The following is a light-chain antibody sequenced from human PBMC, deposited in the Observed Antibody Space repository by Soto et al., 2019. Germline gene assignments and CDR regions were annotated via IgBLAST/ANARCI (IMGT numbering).Light chain of an antibody. CDR2: EVN. CDR1: SSDVGSYKY. CDR3: STNVSRTSLRV. Sequence: QSALTQPASVSGSPGQSIAISCTGTSSDVGSYKYVSWYRQYPGKAPKLLIYEVNNRPSGVSNRFSGSKSGNTASLTISGLQVDDEGDYYCSTNVSRTSLRVFGGGTKLTVL. V-gene: IGLV2-14*01. J-gene: IGLJ2*01.